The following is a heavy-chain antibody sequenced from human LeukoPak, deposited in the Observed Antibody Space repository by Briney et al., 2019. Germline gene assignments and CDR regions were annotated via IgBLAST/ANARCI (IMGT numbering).Heavy chain of an antibody. Sequence: PSETLSLTCTVSGGSISSYYWSWIRQPPGKGLEWIGYIYYSGSTNYNPSLKSRVTISVDTSKNQFSLKLSSVTAADTAVYYCARDSTDLVVAAGGYYFDYWGQGTLVTVSS. CDR3: ARDSTDLVVAAGGYYFDY. CDR2: IYYSGST. CDR1: GGSISSYY. J-gene: IGHJ4*02. D-gene: IGHD2-15*01. V-gene: IGHV4-59*12.